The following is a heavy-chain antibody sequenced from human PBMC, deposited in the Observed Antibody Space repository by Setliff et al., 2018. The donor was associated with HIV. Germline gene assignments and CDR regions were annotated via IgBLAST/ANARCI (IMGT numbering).Heavy chain of an antibody. D-gene: IGHD2-15*01. V-gene: IGHV3-74*01. CDR3: ATDVAGKYDY. CDR1: GFIFSSKW. Sequence: GESLKISCAASGFIFSSKWMHWVRQVPGKGLVWVSRIDTDGGITSYADSVKGRFTISRDNAKSTLYLQMNNLRAEDTALYYCATDVAGKYDYWGQGTLVTVSS. J-gene: IGHJ4*02. CDR2: IDTDGGIT.